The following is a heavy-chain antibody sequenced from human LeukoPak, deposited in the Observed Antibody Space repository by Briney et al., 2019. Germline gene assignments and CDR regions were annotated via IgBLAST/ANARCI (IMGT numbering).Heavy chain of an antibody. J-gene: IGHJ4*02. CDR2: ILYDGSNK. CDR3: ARGAVRYFDSPVDY. V-gene: IGHV3-30*01. D-gene: IGHD3-9*01. Sequence: GGALRVSCVASGFTFSSYAMHWVRQAPGKGLEWVAVILYDGSNKYYADSVKGRFTISRDNSKNTLYLQVNSLRAEDTAVYYCARGAVRYFDSPVDYWGQGNLVTVSS. CDR1: GFTFSSYA.